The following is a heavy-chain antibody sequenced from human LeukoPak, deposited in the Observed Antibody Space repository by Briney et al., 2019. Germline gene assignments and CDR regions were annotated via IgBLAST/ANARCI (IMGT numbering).Heavy chain of an antibody. J-gene: IGHJ4*02. CDR1: GFTFSSQW. CDR2: INQDGSQK. V-gene: IGHV3-7*04. Sequence: GGSLRLSCAGSGFTFSSQWMSWVRQAPGKGLEWVANINQDGSQKYYVDSVEGRFTISRDNAKNSLYLQMTSLRAEDTAVYYCAGAAYWGQGTLVTVSS. CDR3: AGAAY.